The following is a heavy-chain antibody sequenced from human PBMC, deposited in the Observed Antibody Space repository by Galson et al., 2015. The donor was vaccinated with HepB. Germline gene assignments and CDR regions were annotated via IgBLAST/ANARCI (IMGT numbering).Heavy chain of an antibody. D-gene: IGHD3-22*01. CDR2: IYSGGST. CDR1: GFTFSGYA. J-gene: IGHJ4*02. Sequence: SLRLSCAASGFTFSGYAMSWVRQAPGKGLEWVSVIYSGGSTYYADSVKGRFTISRDNSKNTLYLQMNSLRAEDTAVYYCARGSYYDNSGYSCWGQGTLVTVSS. CDR3: ARGSYYDNSGYSC. V-gene: IGHV3-66*01.